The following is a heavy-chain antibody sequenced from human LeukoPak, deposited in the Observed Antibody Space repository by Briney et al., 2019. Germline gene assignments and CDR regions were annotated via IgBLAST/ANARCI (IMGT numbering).Heavy chain of an antibody. V-gene: IGHV1-69*06. CDR1: GGTFSSYA. CDR3: ASSMFYDSSGYYAY. J-gene: IGHJ4*02. Sequence: SVKVSCKASGGTFSSYAISWVRQAPRQGLEWMGGIIPIFGTANYAQKFQGRVTITADKSTSTAYMELSSLRSEDTAVYYCASSMFYDSSGYYAYWGQGTLVTVSS. CDR2: IIPIFGTA. D-gene: IGHD3-22*01.